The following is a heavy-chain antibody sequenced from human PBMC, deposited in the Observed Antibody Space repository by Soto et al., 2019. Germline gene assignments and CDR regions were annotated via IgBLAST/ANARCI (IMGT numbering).Heavy chain of an antibody. Sequence: GGCLRLSCAASGFTVSSNYMSWVRQAPGKGLEWVSVVYSGGSTYYAASVKGRFTISRDNSKNTLYLQMNSLRAEDTAVYYCARLGSALTGDYYYGMDVWGQGTTVTVSS. J-gene: IGHJ6*02. V-gene: IGHV3-53*01. CDR1: GFTVSSNY. CDR2: VYSGGST. D-gene: IGHD7-27*01. CDR3: ARLGSALTGDYYYGMDV.